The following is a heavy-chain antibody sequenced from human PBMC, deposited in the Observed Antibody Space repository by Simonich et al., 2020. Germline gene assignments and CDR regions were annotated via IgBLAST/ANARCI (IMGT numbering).Heavy chain of an antibody. CDR3: ASSKLATIDY. Sequence: QVQLVQSVAEVKKPGASVKVSCKASGYTFTGYYMHWVRQAPGKGLEWMGWINPNSGGKNYAQNFQGRVTMTRDTSISAAYMELSRLRSDDTAVYYCASSKLATIDYWGQGTLVTVSS. J-gene: IGHJ4*02. CDR2: INPNSGGK. CDR1: GYTFTGYY. V-gene: IGHV1-2*02. D-gene: IGHD5-12*01.